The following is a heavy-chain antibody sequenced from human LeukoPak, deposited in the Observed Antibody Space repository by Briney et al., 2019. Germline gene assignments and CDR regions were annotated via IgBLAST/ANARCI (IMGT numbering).Heavy chain of an antibody. J-gene: IGHJ5*02. CDR2: INPNSGGT. CDR3: ARGYCSGGTCYLVENWLDP. CDR1: GYTFTAKF. D-gene: IGHD2-15*01. Sequence: ASVKVSCKTSGYTFTAKFMHWVRQAPGQGLEWMGRINPNSGGTDYAQNFQGRVTMTRDTSISTAYMELGRLRSDDTAVYYCARGYCSGGTCYLVENWLDPWGQGTLVTVSS. V-gene: IGHV1-2*06.